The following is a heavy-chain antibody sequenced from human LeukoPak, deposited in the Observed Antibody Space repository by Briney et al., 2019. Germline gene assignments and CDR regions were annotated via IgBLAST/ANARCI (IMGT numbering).Heavy chain of an antibody. V-gene: IGHV3-21*01. J-gene: IGHJ4*02. CDR1: GFTFRSYN. D-gene: IGHD1-26*01. CDR2: ISGSSSYI. CDR3: ARGGGASDY. Sequence: GGSLRLSCAASGFTFRSYNMNWFIQAPGKGLEWVSSISGSSSYIYYADSVKGRFTISRDNAKNSLYLQMNSLRADDTAVYYCARGGGASDYWGQGTLVTVSS.